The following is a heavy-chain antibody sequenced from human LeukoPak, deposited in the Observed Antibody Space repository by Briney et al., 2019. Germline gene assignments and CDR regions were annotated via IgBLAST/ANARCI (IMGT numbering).Heavy chain of an antibody. D-gene: IGHD3-10*01. CDR3: ARESGYYGSGSEFDY. J-gene: IGHJ4*02. Sequence: GGSLRLSCAASGFTVSSNHMSWVRLAPGKGLEWVSVIYSGGTTYYADSVKGRFTISRDSSKNTLYLQMNSLRAEDTAVYYCARESGYYGSGSEFDYWGQGTLVTVSS. V-gene: IGHV3-66*01. CDR1: GFTVSSNH. CDR2: IYSGGTT.